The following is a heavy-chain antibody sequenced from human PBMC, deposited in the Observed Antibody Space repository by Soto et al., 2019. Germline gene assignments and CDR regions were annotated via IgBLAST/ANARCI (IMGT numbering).Heavy chain of an antibody. CDR2: INAGNGNT. Sequence: QVQLVQSGAEVKKPGASVKVSCKASGYTFTSYAMHWVRQAPGQRLEWMGWINAGNGNTKYSQKFQGRVTITRDTSASTAYMELSSLRSEDTAVYYCARFVDCSGGSCYSIFGYWGQGTLVPVSS. CDR1: GYTFTSYA. CDR3: ARFVDCSGGSCYSIFGY. J-gene: IGHJ4*02. V-gene: IGHV1-3*01. D-gene: IGHD2-15*01.